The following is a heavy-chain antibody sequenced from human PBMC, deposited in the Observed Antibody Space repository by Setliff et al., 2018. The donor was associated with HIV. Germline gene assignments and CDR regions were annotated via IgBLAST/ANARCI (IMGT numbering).Heavy chain of an antibody. CDR1: GGSVSRGSYY. CDR2: IFTTGTT. V-gene: IGHV4-61*09. J-gene: IGHJ4*02. Sequence: KPSETLSLTCAVSGGSVSRGSYYWTWVRQPAGKGLEWIGHIFTTGTTLYNPSLKSRVTISVDTSKNQFSLNVWSVTAADSAVYHCARGRLVWLGEFSGLDITDPYYFDTWGQGALVTVSS. D-gene: IGHD3-10*01. CDR3: ARGRLVWLGEFSGLDITDPYYFDT.